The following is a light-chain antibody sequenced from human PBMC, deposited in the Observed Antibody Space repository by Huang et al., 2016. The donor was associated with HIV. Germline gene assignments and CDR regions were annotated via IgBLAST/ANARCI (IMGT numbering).Light chain of an antibody. CDR2: GAS. Sequence: EIVLTQSPDTLSLSPGERATLSCRASQSVSSTYLAWYQQKPGQAPRLLIFGASSRATGIPDRFSGSGSGTDFTLTISRLEPEDFAVYYCQQYSNSPPLTFGGGTKVEIK. V-gene: IGKV3-20*01. CDR1: QSVSSTY. J-gene: IGKJ4*01. CDR3: QQYSNSPPLT.